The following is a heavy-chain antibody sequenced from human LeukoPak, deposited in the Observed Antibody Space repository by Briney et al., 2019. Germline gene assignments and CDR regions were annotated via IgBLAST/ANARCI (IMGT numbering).Heavy chain of an antibody. CDR2: IYYSGST. D-gene: IGHD2-15*01. CDR1: GSSISSYY. Sequence: SETLSLTCTVSGSSISSYYWSWIRQPPGKGLEWIGYIYYSGSTNYNPSLKSRVTISVDTSKNQFSLKLSSVTAADTAVYYCARLGCSGGSCYSNSGFFDYWGQGTLVAVSS. V-gene: IGHV4-59*08. J-gene: IGHJ4*02. CDR3: ARLGCSGGSCYSNSGFFDY.